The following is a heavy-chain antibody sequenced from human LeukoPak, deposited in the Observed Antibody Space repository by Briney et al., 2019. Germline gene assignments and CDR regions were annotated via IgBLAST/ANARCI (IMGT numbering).Heavy chain of an antibody. CDR1: GGSISSYY. Sequence: SETLSLTCTVSGGSISSYYWSWIRQPAGKGLEGIGRIYTSGSTNYNPSLKSRVTMSVDTSKNQFSLKLSSVTAADTAVYYCARTGNHEGWFDPWGQGTLVTVSS. CDR2: IYTSGST. CDR3: ARTGNHEGWFDP. V-gene: IGHV4-4*07. D-gene: IGHD1-1*01. J-gene: IGHJ5*02.